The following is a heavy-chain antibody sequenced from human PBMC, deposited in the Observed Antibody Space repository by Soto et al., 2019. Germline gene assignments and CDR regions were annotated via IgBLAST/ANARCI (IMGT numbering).Heavy chain of an antibody. CDR1: GFTFNSYA. D-gene: IGHD3-16*02. V-gene: IGHV3-30*04. CDR3: ARGDGLGELSSTLDY. Sequence: GGSLRLSCAASGFTFNSYAMHWVRQAPGKGLEWVAVISYDGSNKYYADSVKGRFIISRDNSKNTLYLQMSSRKPEDTAVYYCARGDGLGELSSTLDYWRQGTLVTVSS. J-gene: IGHJ4*02. CDR2: ISYDGSNK.